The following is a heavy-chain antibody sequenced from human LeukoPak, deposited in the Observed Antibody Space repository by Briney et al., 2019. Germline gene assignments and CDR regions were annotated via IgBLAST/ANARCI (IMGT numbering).Heavy chain of an antibody. Sequence: ASAKVSCKASGYTFTRYYIHWVRQAPGQGLEWMGIINPSGGSTNYAQKFQGRVTVTRDTSTSTVYMELSSLRSEDTAVYYCARARSDFDYWGQGTLVTVSS. V-gene: IGHV1-46*01. CDR1: GYTFTRYY. CDR3: ARARSDFDY. J-gene: IGHJ4*02. CDR2: INPSGGST.